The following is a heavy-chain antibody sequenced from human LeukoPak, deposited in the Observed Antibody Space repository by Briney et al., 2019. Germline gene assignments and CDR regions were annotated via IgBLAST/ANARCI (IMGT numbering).Heavy chain of an antibody. J-gene: IGHJ4*02. CDR2: IYYRGST. CDR3: TTEASDTSLLDY. D-gene: IGHD1-26*01. CDR1: GGSISSSSYY. Sequence: PSETLSLTCTVSGGSISSSSYYWGWIRQPPGKGLEWIGSIYYRGSTYYNPSLKSRVTISVDMSKNQFFLKLSSVTAADTAVYYCTTEASDTSLLDYWGQGILVTVSS. V-gene: IGHV4-39*07.